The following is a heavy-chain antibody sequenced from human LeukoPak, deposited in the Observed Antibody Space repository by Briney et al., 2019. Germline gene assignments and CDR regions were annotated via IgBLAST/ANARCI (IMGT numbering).Heavy chain of an antibody. CDR1: GFTFSSYN. Sequence: GGSLRLSCAASGFTFSSYNMNWVRQAPGKGLEWVSYISSSSSIIYYADSVKGRFTVSRDNSRNTLHLQMNSLRPEDTAVYYCARFPLTMVYVDAFDIWGQGTMVTVSS. CDR2: ISSSSSII. J-gene: IGHJ3*02. D-gene: IGHD2-8*01. CDR3: ARFPLTMVYVDAFDI. V-gene: IGHV3-48*01.